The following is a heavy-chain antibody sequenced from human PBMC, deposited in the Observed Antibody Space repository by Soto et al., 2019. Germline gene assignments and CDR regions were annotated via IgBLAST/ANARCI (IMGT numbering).Heavy chain of an antibody. J-gene: IGHJ3*02. D-gene: IGHD2-15*01. V-gene: IGHV3-64D*06. CDR3: VKDFGGSLGAFDI. CDR2: ISSNGGST. Sequence: GGSLRLSCSASGFTFSSYAMHWVRQAPGKGLEYVSAISSNGGSTYYADSVKGRFTISRDNSKNTLYLQMSSLRAEDTAAYYCVKDFGGSLGAFDIWGQGTMVTVSS. CDR1: GFTFSSYA.